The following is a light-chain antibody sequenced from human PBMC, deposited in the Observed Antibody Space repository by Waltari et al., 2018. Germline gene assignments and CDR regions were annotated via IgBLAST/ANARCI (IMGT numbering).Light chain of an antibody. CDR2: GAS. V-gene: IGKV3-20*01. J-gene: IGKJ1*01. Sequence: EIVLTQSPGTLSLSPGERATLSCRASQSVGSNSLAWYQQKPGQAPRLLIYGASSRATSIPDRFSGSGSGTDFTLTISRLEPEDFAVYYCQKYGGSLTWTFGQGTKVEIK. CDR1: QSVGSNS. CDR3: QKYGGSLTWT.